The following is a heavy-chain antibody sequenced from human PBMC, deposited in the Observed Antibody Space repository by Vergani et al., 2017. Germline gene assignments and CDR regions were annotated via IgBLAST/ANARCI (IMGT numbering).Heavy chain of an antibody. CDR2: IYTSGST. CDR3: ARVVTTNQYYYYYYYMDV. D-gene: IGHD4-11*01. CDR1: GGSISSGSYY. J-gene: IGHJ6*03. Sequence: QVQLQESGPGLVKPSQTLSLTCTVSGGSISSGSYYWSWIRQPAGKGLEWIGRIYTSGSTNYNPSLKSRVTISVDTSKNQFSLKLSSVTAADTAVYYCARVVTTNQYYYYYYYMDVWGKGP. V-gene: IGHV4-61*02.